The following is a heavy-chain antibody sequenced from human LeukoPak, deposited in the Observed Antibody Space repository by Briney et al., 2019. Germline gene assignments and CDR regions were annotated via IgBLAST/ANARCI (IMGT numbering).Heavy chain of an antibody. Sequence: PGGSLRLFCAASGFTLSSYAMTWVRQAPGRGLEWVSSVDGGGGGTYYADSVKGRFTISGDNSKDTLYLQMNGLRAEDTAVYFCAKQSAGSAAWYSLHYDFWGQGTLVTVSS. D-gene: IGHD6-13*01. J-gene: IGHJ4*02. CDR2: VDGGGGGT. CDR3: AKQSAGSAAWYSLHYDF. CDR1: GFTLSSYA. V-gene: IGHV3-23*01.